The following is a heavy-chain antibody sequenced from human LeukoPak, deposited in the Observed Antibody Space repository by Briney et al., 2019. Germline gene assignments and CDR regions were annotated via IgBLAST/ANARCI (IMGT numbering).Heavy chain of an antibody. J-gene: IGHJ4*02. CDR3: ARDDYRDGYNSA. V-gene: IGHV4-34*01. Sequence: SETLSLTCAVYGGSFCGYYWSWIRQPPGKGLEWIGEINHSGSTNYNPSLKSRDTISVDTSKNQFSLKLSSVTAADTAVYYCARDDYRDGYNSAWGQGTLVTVSS. CDR2: INHSGST. D-gene: IGHD5-24*01. CDR1: GGSFCGYY.